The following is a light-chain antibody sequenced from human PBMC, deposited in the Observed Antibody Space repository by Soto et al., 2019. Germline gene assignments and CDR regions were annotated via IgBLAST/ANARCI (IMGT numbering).Light chain of an antibody. V-gene: IGLV1-44*01. CDR1: NSNIGSNT. CDR3: AAWDDSLNGRV. J-gene: IGLJ1*01. Sequence: QLVLTQPPSASGTPGQRVTISCSGSNSNIGSNTVNWYQQLPGTAPKLLIYYDNLRPSGVPDRISGSKSGTSASLAISGLQSDDEADYYGAAWDDSLNGRVFGTGTKLTVL. CDR2: YDN.